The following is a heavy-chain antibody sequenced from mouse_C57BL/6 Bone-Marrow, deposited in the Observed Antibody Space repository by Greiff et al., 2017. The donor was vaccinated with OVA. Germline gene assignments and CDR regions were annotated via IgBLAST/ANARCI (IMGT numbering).Heavy chain of an antibody. CDR1: GFTFTDYY. CDR3: ARYIKGYLWYFDV. CDR2: IRNKANGYTT. V-gene: IGHV7-3*01. D-gene: IGHD2-3*01. J-gene: IGHJ1*03. Sequence: EVQLVESGGGLVQPGGSLSLSCAASGFTFTDYYMSWVRQPPGKALEWLGFIRNKANGYTTEYSASVKGRFTISRDNSQSILYLQMNALRAEDSATYDCARYIKGYLWYFDVWGTGTTVTVSS.